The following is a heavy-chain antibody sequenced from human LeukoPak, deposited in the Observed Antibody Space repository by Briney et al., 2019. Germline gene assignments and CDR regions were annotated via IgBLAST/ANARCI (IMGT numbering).Heavy chain of an antibody. D-gene: IGHD5-12*01. CDR3: TREGSHSGYSGYIPDY. V-gene: IGHV3-21*01. CDR2: ISSSSSYI. CDR1: GFTFSSYS. Sequence: GGSLRLSCAASGFTFSSYSMNWVRQAPGKGLEWVSSISSSSSYIYYADSVKGRFTISRDNAKNSLYLQMNSLRAEDTAVYYCTREGSHSGYSGYIPDYWGQGTLVTVSS. J-gene: IGHJ4*02.